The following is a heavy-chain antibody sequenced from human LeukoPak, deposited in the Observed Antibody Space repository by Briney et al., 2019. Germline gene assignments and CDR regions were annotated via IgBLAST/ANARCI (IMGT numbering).Heavy chain of an antibody. V-gene: IGHV4-59*08. Sequence: PSETLSLTCTVSGGSISSYYWSWIRQPPGKRLEWIGYIYYSGSTNYNPSLKSRVTISVDTSKNQFSLKLSSVTAADTAVYYCARHSGSGSYIFDYWGQGTLVTVSS. J-gene: IGHJ4*02. CDR2: IYYSGST. D-gene: IGHD3-10*01. CDR1: GGSISSYY. CDR3: ARHSGSGSYIFDY.